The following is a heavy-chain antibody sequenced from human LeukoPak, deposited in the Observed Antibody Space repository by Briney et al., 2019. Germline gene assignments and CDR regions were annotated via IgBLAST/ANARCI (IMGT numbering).Heavy chain of an antibody. J-gene: IGHJ6*03. CDR3: ARTAEYYDSGGPGHYMDV. V-gene: IGHV4-59*01. CDR1: GGSLSSYY. Sequence: KPSETLSLTCSVSGGSLSSYYWSWIRQSPGKGLEWLGHIYYSGSISHNPSLKSRVTISVDRSKNQLSLKLSSVTAADTAMYCCARTAEYYDSGGPGHYMDVWGKGTTVTVSS. D-gene: IGHD3-22*01. CDR2: IYYSGSI.